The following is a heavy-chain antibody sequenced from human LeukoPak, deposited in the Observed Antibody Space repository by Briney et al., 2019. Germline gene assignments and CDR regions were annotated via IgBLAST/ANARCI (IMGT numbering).Heavy chain of an antibody. D-gene: IGHD3-10*01. V-gene: IGHV4-59*10. CDR3: ARGSMVRGVIPRAYYYGMDV. CDR1: GGSFSGYY. CDR2: IYTSGST. Sequence: PSETLSLTCAVYGGSFSGYYWSWIRQPAGKGLEWIGRIYTSGSTNYNPSLKSRVTMSVDTSKNQFSLKLSSVTAADTAVYYCARGSMVRGVIPRAYYYGMDVWGQGTTVTVSS. J-gene: IGHJ6*02.